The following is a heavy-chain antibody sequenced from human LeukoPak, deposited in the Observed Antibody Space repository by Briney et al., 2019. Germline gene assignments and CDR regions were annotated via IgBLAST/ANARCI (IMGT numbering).Heavy chain of an antibody. V-gene: IGHV3-48*03. J-gene: IGHJ4*02. Sequence: GSLRLSCAASGFTFGSYEMNWVRQAPGKGLEWISYISSSGSTRYYADSVKGRFTVSSDNVKNSLYLQMNSLRAEDTALYYYAREGVAFDYWGQGTLVTVSS. CDR2: ISSSGSTR. CDR3: AREGVAFDY. CDR1: GFTFGSYE. D-gene: IGHD3-3*01.